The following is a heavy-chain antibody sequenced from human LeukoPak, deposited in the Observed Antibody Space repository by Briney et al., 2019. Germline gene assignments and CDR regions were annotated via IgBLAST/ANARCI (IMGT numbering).Heavy chain of an antibody. CDR1: GFTFSGYG. J-gene: IGHJ5*02. CDR2: ISYDGSNK. Sequence: GGSLRLSCAASGFTFSGYGMHWVRQAPGKELEWVAVISYDGSNKYYADSVKGRFTISRDNSKNTLYLQMNSLRAEDTAVYYCVYLRWFDPWGQGTLVTVSS. CDR3: VYLRWFDP. V-gene: IGHV3-30*03. D-gene: IGHD3-10*01.